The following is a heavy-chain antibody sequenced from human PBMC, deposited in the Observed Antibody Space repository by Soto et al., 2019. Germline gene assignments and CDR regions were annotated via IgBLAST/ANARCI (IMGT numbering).Heavy chain of an antibody. CDR2: ISYDGSNK. CDR3: ARAIGPGSSLDY. D-gene: IGHD6-13*01. Sequence: GGSLRLSCAASGFTFSSYAMHWVRQAPGKGLEWVAVISYDGSNKYYADSVKGRFTISRDNSKNTLYLQMNSLRAEDTAVYYCARAIGPGSSLDYWGQGTLVTVSS. CDR1: GFTFSSYA. V-gene: IGHV3-30-3*01. J-gene: IGHJ4*02.